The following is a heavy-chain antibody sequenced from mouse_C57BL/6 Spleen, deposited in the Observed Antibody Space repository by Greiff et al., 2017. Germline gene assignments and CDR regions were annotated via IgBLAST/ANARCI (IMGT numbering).Heavy chain of an antibody. CDR2: IWRGGST. D-gene: IGHD2-10*01. J-gene: IGHJ2*01. V-gene: IGHV2-2*01. CDR1: GFSLTSYG. Sequence: QVQLQQSGPGLVQPSQSLSITCTVSGFSLTSYGVHWVRQSPGKGLEWLGVIWRGGSTDYNAAFISRLSISKDKSKSQVFLKMNSLQADDTAIYYCARSSPYYSFDYWGQGTTLTVSS. CDR3: ARSSPYYSFDY.